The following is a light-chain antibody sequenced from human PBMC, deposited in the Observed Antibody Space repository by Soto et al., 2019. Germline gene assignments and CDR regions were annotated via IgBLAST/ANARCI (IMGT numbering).Light chain of an antibody. Sequence: DIQMTQSPSSLSASVGDRVTITCRASQSISSYLNWYQQKPGKAPKLLMYAASSLQSGVPTRFGGSGSGTDFTLTISSLQPEDFATYYCQQSYSTPRTFGQGTKVDI. J-gene: IGKJ1*01. V-gene: IGKV1-39*01. CDR2: AAS. CDR1: QSISSY. CDR3: QQSYSTPRT.